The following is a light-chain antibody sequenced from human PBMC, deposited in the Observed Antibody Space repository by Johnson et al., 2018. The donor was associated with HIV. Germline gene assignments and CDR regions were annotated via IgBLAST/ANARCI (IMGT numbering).Light chain of an antibody. CDR3: GTWDSSLSVV. V-gene: IGLV1-51*01. Sequence: QSVLTQPPSVSAAPGQKVTISCSGSSSNIGNNYVSWYQQLPHTAPKLLISDNDKRPSGIPDRFSGSKSGTSATLGITGLQTGDEADYYCGTWDSSLSVVFGTGTKVTVL. CDR1: SSNIGNNY. J-gene: IGLJ1*01. CDR2: DND.